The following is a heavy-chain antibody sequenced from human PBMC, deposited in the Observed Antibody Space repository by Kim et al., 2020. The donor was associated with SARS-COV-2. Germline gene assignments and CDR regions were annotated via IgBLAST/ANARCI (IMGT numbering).Heavy chain of an antibody. CDR2: IIPIFGTA. CDR1: GGTFSSYA. V-gene: IGHV1-69*13. Sequence: SVKVSCKASGGTFSSYAISWVRQAPGQGLEWMGGIIPIFGTANYAQKFQGRVTITADESTSTAYMELSSLRSEDTAVYYCARDREYYDFWSGYYGMDVWGQGTTVTVSS. CDR3: ARDREYYDFWSGYYGMDV. J-gene: IGHJ6*02. D-gene: IGHD3-3*01.